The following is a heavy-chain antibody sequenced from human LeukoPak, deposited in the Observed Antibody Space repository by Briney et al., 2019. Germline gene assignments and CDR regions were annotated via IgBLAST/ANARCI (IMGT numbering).Heavy chain of an antibody. CDR3: ARDRAMVADWYFDL. CDR1: GGSMSTYY. V-gene: IGHV4-59*01. D-gene: IGHD5-18*01. CDR2: IYYSGTT. Sequence: SETLSLTCTVSGGSMSTYYWTWIRQPAGKGLEWIGYIYYSGTTNYNPSLKSRVTISVDTSKNQFSLKLSSVTAADTAVYYCARDRAMVADWYFDLWGRGTLVTVSS. J-gene: IGHJ2*01.